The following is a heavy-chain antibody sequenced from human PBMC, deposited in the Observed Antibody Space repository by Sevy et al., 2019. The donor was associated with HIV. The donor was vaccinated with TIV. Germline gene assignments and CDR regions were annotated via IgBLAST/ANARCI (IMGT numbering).Heavy chain of an antibody. CDR2: IIPIFGAT. Sequence: ASVKVSCKASGGTFSNYAINWLRQAPGQGLEWMGGIIPIFGATNYAQNFQGRVRITADESTGTGYMELSGLRSEDTVIYYCASVGVCSTRSCFTALRFPIYPHFDSWGQGTLVTVSS. CDR1: GGTFSNYA. CDR3: ASVGVCSTRSCFTALRFPIYPHFDS. D-gene: IGHD2-2*02. J-gene: IGHJ4*02. V-gene: IGHV1-69*13.